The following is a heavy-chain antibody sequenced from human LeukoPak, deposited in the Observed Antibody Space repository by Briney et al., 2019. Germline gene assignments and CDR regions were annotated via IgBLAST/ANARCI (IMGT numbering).Heavy chain of an antibody. D-gene: IGHD2-8*01. CDR3: VRGSSLIGGFDY. CDR1: GFTFNQHT. J-gene: IGHJ4*02. Sequence: PGGSLRLSCAHSGFTFNQHTMNWIRQAPGKGLEWLSYISRTGGAVHYADSVEGRFTISRDNARNSLSLQMNGLRVDDTAVYFLVRGSSLIGGFDYWGRGTLVTVSS. V-gene: IGHV3-11*01. CDR2: ISRTGGAV.